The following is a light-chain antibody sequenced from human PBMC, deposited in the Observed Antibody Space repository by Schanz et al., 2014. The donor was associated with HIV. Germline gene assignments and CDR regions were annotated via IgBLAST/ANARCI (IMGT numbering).Light chain of an antibody. J-gene: IGKJ1*01. CDR3: QQYNNWPPWT. CDR1: QSVSSN. Sequence: EIVMTQSPVTLSVSPGERATLSCRASQSVSSNLAWYQQKPGQAPRLLISEASTRATGIPDRFSGSGSGTDFTLTISRLEPEDVAVYYCQQYNNWPPWTFGQGTKVEIK. V-gene: IGKV3D-15*01. CDR2: EAS.